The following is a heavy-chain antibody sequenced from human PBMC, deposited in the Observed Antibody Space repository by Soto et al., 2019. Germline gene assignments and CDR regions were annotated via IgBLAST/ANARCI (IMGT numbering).Heavy chain of an antibody. CDR3: ARIKWGLDYYNGMDV. V-gene: IGHV1-2*02. J-gene: IGHJ6*02. CDR2: INPKTAAT. CDR1: GYSFSDYF. Sequence: QVQLVQSGAEVKKSGASVKVSCKASGYSFSDYFIQWVRQAPGQGLEWVAWINPKTAATNYAEKFQGRVSLTWDTSFSTAYMELTRLRPDDTVVYYCARIKWGLDYYNGMDVWGQGTTVIVSS. D-gene: IGHD1-26*01.